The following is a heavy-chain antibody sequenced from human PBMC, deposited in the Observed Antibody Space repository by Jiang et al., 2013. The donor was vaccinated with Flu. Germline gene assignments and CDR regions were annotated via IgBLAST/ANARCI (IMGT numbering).Heavy chain of an antibody. D-gene: IGHD4/OR15-4a*01. CDR2: IYPGDADI. J-gene: IGHJ4*02. V-gene: IGHV5-51*01. CDR3: ARAAKD. Sequence: VQLVESGAEVKKPGESLEISCKGFGYNFNNQWIGWVRQKPGQGLEWVGIIYPGDADIRYSPSFQGQVTISADKSINTAFLQWSSLKASDSAMYFCARAAKDWGQGTLVTVSS. CDR1: GYNFNNQW.